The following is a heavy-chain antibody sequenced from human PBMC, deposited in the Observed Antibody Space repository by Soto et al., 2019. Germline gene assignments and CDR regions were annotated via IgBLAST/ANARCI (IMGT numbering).Heavy chain of an antibody. CDR1: GFTVSSNY. CDR3: ASVGDNYCSGGSCYSLLYSYGMDV. D-gene: IGHD2-15*01. J-gene: IGHJ6*02. Sequence: EVQLVETGGGLIQPGGSLRLSCAASGFTVSSNYMSWVRQAPGKGLEWVSVIYSGGSTYYADSVKGRFTISRDNSKNTMYRQMNSLRAEDTAVYYCASVGDNYCSGGSCYSLLYSYGMDVWGQGTTVTVSS. CDR2: IYSGGST. V-gene: IGHV3-53*02.